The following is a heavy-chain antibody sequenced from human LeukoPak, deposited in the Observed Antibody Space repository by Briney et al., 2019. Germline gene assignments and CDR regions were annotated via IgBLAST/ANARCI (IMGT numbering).Heavy chain of an antibody. CDR3: ASSAKNDYSKVF. CDR2: IYYSGTT. V-gene: IGHV4-59*01. J-gene: IGHJ4*02. Sequence: SETLSLTCNVSGASISSYYWSWIRQSPGKGLEWIGFIYYSGTTKYNPSLNSRVTISVDTSKNQFSLRLSSVTAADTAIYYCASSAKNDYSKVFWGQGTLVIVSP. D-gene: IGHD4-11*01. CDR1: GASISSYY.